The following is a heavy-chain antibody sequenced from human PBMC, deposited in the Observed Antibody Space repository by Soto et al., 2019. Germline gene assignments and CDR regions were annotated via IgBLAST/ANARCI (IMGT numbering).Heavy chain of an antibody. CDR1: NASISGYY. CDR3: ARAPTTFGVVISFDY. D-gene: IGHD3-3*01. J-gene: IGHJ4*02. V-gene: IGHV4-59*01. CDR2: VSYSGST. Sequence: SETLSLTCTFSNASISGYYCRWIRQPPGKGLEWIGYVSYSGSTTYNPSLNSRVTISVDKSKNQFSLSLSSVTAADTAVYYCARAPTTFGVVISFDYWGQGSLVTVSS.